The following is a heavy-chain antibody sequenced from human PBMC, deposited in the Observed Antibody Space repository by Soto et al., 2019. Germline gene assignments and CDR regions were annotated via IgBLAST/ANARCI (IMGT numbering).Heavy chain of an antibody. CDR1: GYSFTSYW. V-gene: IGHV5-51*01. CDR2: IYPGDSDT. J-gene: IGHJ6*02. D-gene: IGHD3-3*01. CDR3: ARRRSHPNLRFLAMGMDV. Sequence: PGESLKISCKGSGYSFTSYWIGWVRQMPGKGLEWMGIIYPGDSDTRYSPSFQGQVTISADKSISTAYLQWSSLKASDTAMYYCARRRSHPNLRFLAMGMDVWGQGTTVTVYS.